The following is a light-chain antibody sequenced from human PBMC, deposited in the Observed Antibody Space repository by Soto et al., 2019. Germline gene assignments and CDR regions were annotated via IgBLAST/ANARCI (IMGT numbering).Light chain of an antibody. CDR3: SSYATSRTRDV. Sequence: QSALTQPASVSGSPGQSITISCTGTSSDVGAYNYVSWFQQHPGKAPKLMIYDVNDRPSGVSNRFSGSKSVNTASLAISGLQAEDEADYYCSSYATSRTRDVFGTGTKVTVL. CDR2: DVN. CDR1: SSDVGAYNY. J-gene: IGLJ1*01. V-gene: IGLV2-14*01.